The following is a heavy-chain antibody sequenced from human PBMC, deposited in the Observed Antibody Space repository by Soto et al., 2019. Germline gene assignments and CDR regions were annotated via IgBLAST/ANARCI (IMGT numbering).Heavy chain of an antibody. J-gene: IGHJ2*01. D-gene: IGHD3-3*01. Sequence: QVQLVESGGGVVQPGRSLRLSCAASGFTFSNYAMHWVRQAPGKGLEWVAIVSYDGTNQYYADSVKGRFTISRDNSENTLYLQMNSLRAEDTAVYYCASDGASQTWRPLFFDPGGRGTLVTVSS. V-gene: IGHV3-30-3*01. CDR3: ASDGASQTWRPLFFDP. CDR1: GFTFSNYA. CDR2: VSYDGTNQ.